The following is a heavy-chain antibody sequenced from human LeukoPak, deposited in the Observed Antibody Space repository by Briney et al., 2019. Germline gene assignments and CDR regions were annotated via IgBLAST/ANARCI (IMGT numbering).Heavy chain of an antibody. D-gene: IGHD3-22*01. CDR3: ARDRDVNYYDSSGYSAPRYYYGMDV. CDR1: GGTFSSYA. Sequence: SVKVSCKASGGTFSSYAISWVRQAPGQGLEWMGRIILILGIANYAQKFQGRVTITADKSTSTAYMELSSLRSEDTAVYYCARDRDVNYYDSSGYSAPRYYYGMDVWGQGTTVTVS. V-gene: IGHV1-69*04. CDR2: IILILGIA. J-gene: IGHJ6*02.